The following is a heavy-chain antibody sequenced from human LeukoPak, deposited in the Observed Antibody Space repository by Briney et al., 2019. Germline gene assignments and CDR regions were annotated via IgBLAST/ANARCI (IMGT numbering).Heavy chain of an antibody. CDR1: GDSISSYY. J-gene: IGHJ5*02. V-gene: IGHV4-4*07. Sequence: SETLSLTCTVSGDSISSYYWSWIRQPAGKALEWIGRIYVTGSTTYNPSLESRVTMSLDTSKNHFSLKLRSVTAADTAVYYCARDSGTTGEVKFDPWGQGTLVTVSS. CDR3: ARDSGTTGEVKFDP. CDR2: IYVTGST. D-gene: IGHD1-7*01.